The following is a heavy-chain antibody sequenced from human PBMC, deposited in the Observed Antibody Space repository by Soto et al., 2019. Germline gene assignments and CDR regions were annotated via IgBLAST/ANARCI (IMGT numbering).Heavy chain of an antibody. Sequence: PSETLSLTCTVSGGSISSSSYYWGWIRQPPGKGLEWIGSIYYSGSTYYNPSLKSRVTISVDTSKNQFSLKLSSVTAADTAVYYCAREDFRGWLRDWDNWFDPWGQGTLVTVSS. D-gene: IGHD5-12*01. J-gene: IGHJ5*02. CDR3: AREDFRGWLRDWDNWFDP. CDR2: IYYSGST. V-gene: IGHV4-39*07. CDR1: GGSISSSSYY.